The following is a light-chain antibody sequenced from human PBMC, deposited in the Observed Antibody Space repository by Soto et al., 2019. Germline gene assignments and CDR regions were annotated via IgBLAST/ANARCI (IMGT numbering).Light chain of an antibody. CDR3: QQYNSHSRT. CDR2: EAS. Sequence: DIQMTQSPSTLSASVGDGVTITCRASQSISRGLAWYQQKPGKAPKVLIYEASSLETGVPSRFSGSGSGTAFTLTISRLQPDDFATYYCQQYNSHSRTFGQGTKVEIK. CDR1: QSISRG. V-gene: IGKV1-5*01. J-gene: IGKJ1*01.